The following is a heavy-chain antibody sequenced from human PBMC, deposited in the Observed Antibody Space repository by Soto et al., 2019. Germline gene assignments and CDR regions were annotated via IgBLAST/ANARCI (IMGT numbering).Heavy chain of an antibody. D-gene: IGHD2-15*01. CDR1: GYTCTSCG. V-gene: IGHV1-3*01. CDR2: INAGNGNT. Sequence: GASVRAPARASGYTCTSCGIPWVRQATGQGLEWMGWINAGNGNTNYAQKFQGRVTITRDTSASTAYMELSSLRSEDTAVYYCATVRICSGGSCYGPDYWGQGTLVTVSS. CDR3: ATVRICSGGSCYGPDY. J-gene: IGHJ4*02.